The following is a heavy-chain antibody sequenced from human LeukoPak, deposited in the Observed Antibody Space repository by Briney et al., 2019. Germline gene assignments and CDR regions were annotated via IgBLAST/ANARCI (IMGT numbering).Heavy chain of an antibody. CDR1: GFTFSTYS. CDR3: ARYCSGGSCSSTYYFDY. CDR2: ISGSSSTT. Sequence: ESGGSLRLSCAASGFTFSTYSMNWVRQAPGKGLEWVSYISGSSSTTYYADSVKGRFTISRDNSQNSLYLQMNSLRDEDTAVYCCARYCSGGSCSSTYYFDYWGQGTLVTVSS. D-gene: IGHD2-15*01. V-gene: IGHV3-48*02. J-gene: IGHJ4*02.